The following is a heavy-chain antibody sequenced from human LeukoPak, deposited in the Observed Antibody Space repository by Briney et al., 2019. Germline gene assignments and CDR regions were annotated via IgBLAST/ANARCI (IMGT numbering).Heavy chain of an antibody. J-gene: IGHJ4*02. Sequence: GGSLRLSCSASGFTFSGYAMHWVRQAPGKGLEWVSAISGSGGSTYYADSVKGRFTISRDNSKNTLYLQMNSLRAEDTAVYYCAKESYDILTGYPTFGDYWGQGTLVTVSS. CDR2: ISGSGGST. V-gene: IGHV3-23*01. CDR3: AKESYDILTGYPTFGDY. D-gene: IGHD3-9*01. CDR1: GFTFSGYA.